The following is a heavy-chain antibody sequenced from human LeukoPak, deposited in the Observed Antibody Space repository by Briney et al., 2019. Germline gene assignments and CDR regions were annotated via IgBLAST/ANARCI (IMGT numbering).Heavy chain of an antibody. CDR2: FIPIFGTA. Sequence: SVRVSCKASGGTFSSYAISWVRQAPRQGLEWLGGFIPIFGTANYAQKFQGRVTITTDESTSTAYMELSSLRSEDTAVDYCAREYDLWSGNSYYMYVWGEGTTGTVSS. CDR3: AREYDLWSGNSYYMYV. J-gene: IGHJ6*03. V-gene: IGHV1-69*05. CDR1: GGTFSSYA. D-gene: IGHD3-3*01.